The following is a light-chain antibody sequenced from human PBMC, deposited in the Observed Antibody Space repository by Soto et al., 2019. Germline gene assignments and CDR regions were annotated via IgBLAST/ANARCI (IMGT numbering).Light chain of an antibody. V-gene: IGKV1-27*01. J-gene: IGKJ4*01. CDR2: HAS. Sequence: DLPMTQSPPSLSASVGDRVTVTCRASHDIGNSLAWYQQRPGKSPRLLIYHASTLQSGVTARFSGSGSGTDFTLVISNLRPEDVATYYCQKYDSDPLTFGGGTKVEVK. CDR3: QKYDSDPLT. CDR1: HDIGNS.